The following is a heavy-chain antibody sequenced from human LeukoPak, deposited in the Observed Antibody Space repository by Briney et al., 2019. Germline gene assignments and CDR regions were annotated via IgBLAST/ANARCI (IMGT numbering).Heavy chain of an antibody. Sequence: GGSLRLSCATSGFTFSDYWMSWVRQAPGKGLECVANIKQDGSEKYYVDSVKGRFTISRDNAKNSLYLQMNSMRVEDTAVYYCARRSSGVEYWGQGTLVTVSS. CDR2: IKQDGSEK. CDR1: GFTFSDYW. D-gene: IGHD6-6*01. J-gene: IGHJ4*02. CDR3: ARRSSGVEY. V-gene: IGHV3-7*03.